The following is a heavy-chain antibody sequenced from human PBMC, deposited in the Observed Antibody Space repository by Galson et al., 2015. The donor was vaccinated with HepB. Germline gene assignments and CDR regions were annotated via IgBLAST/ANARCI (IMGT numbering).Heavy chain of an antibody. CDR2: ISGSGGST. CDR1: GFTFSSYA. CDR3: AKPHDSSGYYHPFDY. J-gene: IGHJ4*02. Sequence: SLRLSCAASGFTFSSYAMSWVRQAPGKGLEWVSAISGSGGSTYYADSVKGRFTISRDNSKNTLYLQMNSLRAEDTAVYYCAKPHDSSGYYHPFDYWGQGTLVTVSS. D-gene: IGHD3-22*01. V-gene: IGHV3-23*01.